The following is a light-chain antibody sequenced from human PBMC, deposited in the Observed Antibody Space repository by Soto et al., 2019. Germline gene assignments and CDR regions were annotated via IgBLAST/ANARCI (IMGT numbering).Light chain of an antibody. V-gene: IGLV2-8*02. Sequence: QSALTQPPSASRSPGQSVTISCTGTSRDVGGYNFVSWYQQHPGKAPKLMIYEVSKRPSGVPDRCSGSKSGNTASLTVSGLQAEDEADYYCSSYAGSNNYVVFGGGTKLTVL. CDR3: SSYAGSNNYVV. CDR1: SRDVGGYNF. CDR2: EVS. J-gene: IGLJ2*01.